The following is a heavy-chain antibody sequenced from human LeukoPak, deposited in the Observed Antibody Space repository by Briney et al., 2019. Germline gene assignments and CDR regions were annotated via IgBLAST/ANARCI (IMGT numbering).Heavy chain of an antibody. CDR1: GFTFSSYG. J-gene: IGHJ6*02. V-gene: IGHV3-30*18. Sequence: PGGSLRLSCAASGFTFSSYGMHWVRQAPGKGLEWVAVISYDVSNKYYADSVKGRFTISRDNYKNTLYLQMNSLRAEDTAVYYCAKDLRGYPYYYGMDVWGQGTTVTVPS. CDR2: ISYDVSNK. D-gene: IGHD5-12*01. CDR3: AKDLRGYPYYYGMDV.